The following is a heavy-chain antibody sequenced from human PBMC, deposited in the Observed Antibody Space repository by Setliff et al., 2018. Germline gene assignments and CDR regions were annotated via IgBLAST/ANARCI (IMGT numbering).Heavy chain of an antibody. CDR2: IYFSGST. D-gene: IGHD1-26*01. V-gene: IGHV4-39*01. CDR3: ARTGTYRYFDY. Sequence: SETLSLTCTVSGGSITRRTSSWGWIRQPPGKGLEWIGNIYFSGSTYYNASLKSRVTISVDRSKNQFSLRLNSVTAADTAVYYCARTGTYRYFDYWSQGTLVTVSS. J-gene: IGHJ4*02. CDR1: GGSITRRTSS.